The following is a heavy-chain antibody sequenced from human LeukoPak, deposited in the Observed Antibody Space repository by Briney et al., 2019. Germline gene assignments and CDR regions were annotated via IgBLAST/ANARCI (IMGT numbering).Heavy chain of an antibody. CDR1: GASFNIYY. CDR2: IYYSGST. V-gene: IGHV4-59*01. CDR3: ARGGFSGGILRYFDL. Sequence: SETLSLTCTVSGASFNIYYWSWIRQPPGKGLEWIGYIYYSGSTNYNPSLKSRVTISVDTSKNQFSLKLRSVTAADTAVYYCARGGFSGGILRYFDLWGHGTLVTVSS. D-gene: IGHD2-15*01. J-gene: IGHJ2*01.